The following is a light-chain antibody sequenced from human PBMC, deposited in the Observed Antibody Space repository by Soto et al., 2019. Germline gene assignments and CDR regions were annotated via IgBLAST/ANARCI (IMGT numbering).Light chain of an antibody. CDR2: DVT. Sequence: SVLTQPRSVSGSPGQSVAISCTGTSSDVGGYNYVSWYQQHPGKAPKLMIYDVTKRPSGVPDRFSASKSGNTASLTISGLQADDEADYYCCSYAGSYSYVFGTGT. J-gene: IGLJ1*01. CDR3: CSYAGSYSYV. V-gene: IGLV2-11*01. CDR1: SSDVGGYNY.